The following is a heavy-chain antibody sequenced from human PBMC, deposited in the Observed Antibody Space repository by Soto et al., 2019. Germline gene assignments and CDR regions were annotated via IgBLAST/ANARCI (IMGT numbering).Heavy chain of an antibody. Sequence: SETLSLSCAVYGGSLSGYYWSWIRQPPGKGLEWIGYVFYTGRANYNASLKSRVSISLDTSNYQFSLKLSSVTAADTAVYYCARDGDGRMTTNPYYYKGMDVWGPGTTVTGSS. CDR1: GGSLSGYY. CDR3: ARDGDGRMTTNPYYYKGMDV. V-gene: IGHV4-59*01. J-gene: IGHJ6*02. CDR2: VFYTGRA. D-gene: IGHD4-4*01.